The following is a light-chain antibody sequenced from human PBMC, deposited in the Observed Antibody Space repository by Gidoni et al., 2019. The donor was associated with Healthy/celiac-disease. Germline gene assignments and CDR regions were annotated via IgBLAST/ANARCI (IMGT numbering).Light chain of an antibody. CDR3: QQYHNWLWT. CDR1: QSLSSN. CDR2: GAS. J-gene: IGKJ1*01. Sequence: EIVMTQSPATLSVSPGERATLSCRASQSLSSNLAWYQQKPGQAPRPLLYGASTRASGIPTRFSGRGSGTEFTLPIRSLQSEDFAVYYCQQYHNWLWTFGQGTKVEIK. V-gene: IGKV3-15*01.